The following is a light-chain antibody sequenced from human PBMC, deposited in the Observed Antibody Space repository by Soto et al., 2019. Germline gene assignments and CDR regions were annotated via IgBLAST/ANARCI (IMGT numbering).Light chain of an antibody. J-gene: IGKJ1*01. CDR2: DAS. Sequence: DIVLTQSPVTLSLSPGDRATLSCRASETVSSYLLWYQQKPGQDPRLLIYDASERATGIPARFSGSGSVTDFTLTISRLEPEDFAVYYCQQYGVSPRTFGQGTKGGYQ. V-gene: IGKV3-20*01. CDR1: ETVSSYL. CDR3: QQYGVSPRT.